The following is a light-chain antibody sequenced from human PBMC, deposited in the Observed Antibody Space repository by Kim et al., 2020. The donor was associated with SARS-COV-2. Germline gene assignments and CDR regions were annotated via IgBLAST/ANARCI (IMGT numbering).Light chain of an antibody. Sequence: VAPGERVTPPCRPSGTVSHKLAWYQQKPGQAPSLLIYDASSRAAGIPDRFRGRGSGTEFTLTITSLQPEDSAVYDCQQFKDWPPLTFGGGTKVEI. CDR1: GTVSHK. CDR3: QQFKDWPPLT. V-gene: IGKV3D-15*01. J-gene: IGKJ4*01. CDR2: DAS.